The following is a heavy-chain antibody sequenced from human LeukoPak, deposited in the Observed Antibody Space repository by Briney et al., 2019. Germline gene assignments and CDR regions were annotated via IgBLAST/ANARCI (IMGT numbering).Heavy chain of an antibody. J-gene: IGHJ4*02. CDR2: IKQGGSAI. D-gene: IGHD3/OR15-3a*01. CDR1: GFTFSNYW. CDR3: ARKGLGDY. V-gene: IGHV3-7*01. Sequence: GGSLRLSCAASGFTFSNYWMSWVRQAPGKGLEWLANIKQGGSAIYYLDSVKGRFTISRDNAKNSLYLQMNSLRVDDTAVYYCARKGLGDYWGQGTLVTVSS.